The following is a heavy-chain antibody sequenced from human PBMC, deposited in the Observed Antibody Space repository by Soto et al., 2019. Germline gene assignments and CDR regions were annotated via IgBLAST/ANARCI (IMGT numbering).Heavy chain of an antibody. Sequence: GESLKISCKGSGYSFTSYWIGWLRQMPGKGLEWMGIIYPGDSDTRYSPSFQGQVTISADKSISTAYLQWSSLKASDTAMYYCARGYSISWHKKTQWKKVQSYYCGMDVWGQGTTVTVSS. V-gene: IGHV5-51*01. CDR3: ARGYSISWHKKTQWKKVQSYYCGMDV. CDR2: IYPGDSDT. J-gene: IGHJ6*02. D-gene: IGHD6-13*01. CDR1: GYSFTSYW.